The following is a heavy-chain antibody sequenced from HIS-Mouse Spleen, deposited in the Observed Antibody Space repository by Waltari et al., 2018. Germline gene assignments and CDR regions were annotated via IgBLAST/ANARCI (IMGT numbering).Heavy chain of an antibody. CDR1: GGSISSSSYY. CDR2: IYYSWGN. CDR3: AREIPYSSSWYDWYFDL. J-gene: IGHJ2*01. Sequence: QLQLQESGPGLVKPSETLSLTFTVSGGSISSSSYYWGWIRQPPGKGLEWIGSIYYSWGNYYNPSLNRRVTISVDKSKHLFSLKVSSVTAADTAVYYCAREIPYSSSWYDWYFDLWGRGTLVTVSS. V-gene: IGHV4-39*07. D-gene: IGHD6-13*01.